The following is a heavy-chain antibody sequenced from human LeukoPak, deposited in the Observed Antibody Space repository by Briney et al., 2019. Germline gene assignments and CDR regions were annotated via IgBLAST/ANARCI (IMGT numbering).Heavy chain of an antibody. V-gene: IGHV3-21*01. J-gene: IGHJ4*02. D-gene: IGHD6-19*01. Sequence: PGGSLRLSCAASGFTFGSYSMNWVRQAPGKGLEWVSSISSSSSYIYYADSVKGRFTISRDNAKNSLYLQMNSLRAEDTAVYYCARDGGGWSSFDYWGQGTLVTVSS. CDR2: ISSSSSYI. CDR3: ARDGGGWSSFDY. CDR1: GFTFGSYS.